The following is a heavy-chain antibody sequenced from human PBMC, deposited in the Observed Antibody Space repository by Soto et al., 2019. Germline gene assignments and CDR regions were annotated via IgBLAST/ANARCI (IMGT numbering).Heavy chain of an antibody. J-gene: IGHJ5*02. CDR1: GGSISSGGYY. V-gene: IGHV4-31*03. D-gene: IGHD1-7*01. CDR3: ARDRWAPGTTFKGSWFDP. Sequence: QVQLQESGPGLVKPSQTLSLTCTVSGGSISSGGYYWSWIRQHPGKGLEWIGYIYYSGSTYYNPSLKSRVTISVDTSKNQFSLKLSSVTAADTAVYYCARDRWAPGTTFKGSWFDPWGQGTLVTVSS. CDR2: IYYSGST.